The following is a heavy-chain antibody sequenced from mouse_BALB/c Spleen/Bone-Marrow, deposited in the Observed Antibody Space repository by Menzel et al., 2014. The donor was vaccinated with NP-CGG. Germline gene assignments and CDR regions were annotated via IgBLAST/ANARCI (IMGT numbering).Heavy chain of an antibody. CDR2: ISSSGSYT. J-gene: IGHJ1*01. D-gene: IGHD2-4*01. CDR3: SRLRMITTYFDV. CDR1: GFTFSTYA. Sequence: EVNLVESGGGLAKPVGSLHLSCAASGFTFSTYAMSWVRQTPEKRLEWVATISSSGSYTYYPDSVKGRFTISRDNAKNTLCLQMSSLRSEDTAMFYCSRLRMITTYFDVWGAGTTVTVSS. V-gene: IGHV5-9-3*01.